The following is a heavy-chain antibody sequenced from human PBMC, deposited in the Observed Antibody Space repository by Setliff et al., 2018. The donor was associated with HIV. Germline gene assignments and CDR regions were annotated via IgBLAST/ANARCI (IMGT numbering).Heavy chain of an antibody. Sequence: SETLSLTCTVSGVSSSSHYWSWIRQPPGKGLEWIGYSYYSGSTNYNPSLKSRVTISVDTSKNQFSLKLTSVTAADTALYYCARDVMEYFGNYFDYWGQGALVTVSS. J-gene: IGHJ4*02. V-gene: IGHV4-59*11. CDR3: ARDVMEYFGNYFDY. CDR2: SYYSGST. CDR1: GVSSSSHY. D-gene: IGHD3-3*01.